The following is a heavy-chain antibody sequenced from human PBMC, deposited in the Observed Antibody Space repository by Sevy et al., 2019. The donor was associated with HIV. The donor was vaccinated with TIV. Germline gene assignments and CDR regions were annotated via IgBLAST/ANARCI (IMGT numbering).Heavy chain of an antibody. CDR2: IWFDGSIT. CDR3: ARDLEFYDSGDYGPAFMPDF. CDR1: GFTFSSFG. D-gene: IGHD4-17*01. Sequence: GGSLRLSCAASGFTFSSFGMHWVRQAPGKGLEWVAVIWFDGSITYYADSVKGRFTISRDIAKNTLHLQMNSLRVEDTAVYYCARDLEFYDSGDYGPAFMPDFWGHGTLVTVSS. V-gene: IGHV3-33*01. J-gene: IGHJ4*01.